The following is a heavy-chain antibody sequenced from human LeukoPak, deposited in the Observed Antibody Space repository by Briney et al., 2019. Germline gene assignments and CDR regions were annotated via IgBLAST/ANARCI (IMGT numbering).Heavy chain of an antibody. CDR1: GGSFSGYY. D-gene: IGHD6-13*01. CDR3: ARDSSSWYPRLYDGMDV. J-gene: IGHJ6*02. CDR2: INHSGST. Sequence: SETLSLTCAVYGGSFSGYYWSWIRQPPGKGLEWIGEINHSGSTNYNPSLKSRVTISVDTSKNQFSLKLSSVTAADTAVYYCARDSSSWYPRLYDGMDVWGQGTTVTVSS. V-gene: IGHV4-34*01.